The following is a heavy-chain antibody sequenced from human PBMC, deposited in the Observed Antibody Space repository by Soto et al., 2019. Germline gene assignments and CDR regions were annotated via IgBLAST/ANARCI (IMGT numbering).Heavy chain of an antibody. Sequence: LRLSCAASGFTVSSHAMSWVRQAPGKGLEWVASISGSGDGTYYGDSVKGRFTISRDSSSSTLYLEMNNLRGEDTAVYFCTKSRRGILMVYGFGGMDVWGQGXTVTVYS. CDR3: TKSRRGILMVYGFGGMDV. J-gene: IGHJ6*02. CDR2: ISGSGDGT. V-gene: IGHV3-23*01. CDR1: GFTVSSHA. D-gene: IGHD2-8*01.